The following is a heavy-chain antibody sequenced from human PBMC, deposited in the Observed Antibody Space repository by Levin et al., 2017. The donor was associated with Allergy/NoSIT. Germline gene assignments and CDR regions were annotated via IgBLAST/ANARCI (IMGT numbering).Heavy chain of an antibody. D-gene: IGHD5-18*01. CDR3: ARDGYTYGFPDY. CDR2: IIPIFDKP. V-gene: IGHV1-69*08. Sequence: SVKVSCKISGGTFSTYTVTWVRQAPGQGLEWMGRIIPIFDKPNYAKKFQGRVTITADKSTTTAYIELTSLRADDTAVYYCARDGYTYGFPDYWGQGTLVSVSA. J-gene: IGHJ4*02. CDR1: GGTFSTYT.